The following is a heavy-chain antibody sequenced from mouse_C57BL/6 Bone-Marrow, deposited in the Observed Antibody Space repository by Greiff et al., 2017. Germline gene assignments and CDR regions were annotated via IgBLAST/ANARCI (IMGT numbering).Heavy chain of an antibody. J-gene: IGHJ2*01. Sequence: QVQLKHSGAELVRPGTSVKMSCKASGYTFTNYWIGWAKQRPGHGLEWIGDIYPGGGYTNYNEKFKGKATLTADKSSSTAYMQFSSLTSEDSAIYYCARRLRRGSFGYWGQGTTLTVSS. CDR2: IYPGGGYT. V-gene: IGHV1-63*01. CDR1: GYTFTNYW. CDR3: ARRLRRGSFGY. D-gene: IGHD2-4*01.